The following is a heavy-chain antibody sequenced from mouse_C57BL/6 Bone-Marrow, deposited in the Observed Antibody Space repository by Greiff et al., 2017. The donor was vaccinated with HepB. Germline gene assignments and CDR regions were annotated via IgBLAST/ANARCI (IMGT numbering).Heavy chain of an antibody. Sequence: VQLQQSVAELVRPGASVKLSCTASGFNIKNTYMHWVKQRPEQGLEWIGRIDPANGNTKYAPKFQGKATITVDKSSSTAYMQLSSLTSEDSAVYYCATYYGSSYTYFDYWGQGTTLTVSS. CDR3: ATYYGSSYTYFDY. D-gene: IGHD1-1*01. CDR2: IDPANGNT. V-gene: IGHV14-3*01. CDR1: GFNIKNTY. J-gene: IGHJ2*01.